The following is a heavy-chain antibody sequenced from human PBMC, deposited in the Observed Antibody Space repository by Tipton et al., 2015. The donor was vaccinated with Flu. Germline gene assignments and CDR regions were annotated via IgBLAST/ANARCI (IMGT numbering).Heavy chain of an antibody. CDR2: IYNTWST. CDR3: ARQDHGLDV. CDR1: ADSISSNY. V-gene: IGHV4-59*08. D-gene: IGHD2-8*01. J-gene: IGHJ6*02. Sequence: TLSLTCSVSADSISSNYWSWIRQSPGKGLEWIGYIYNTWSTNYNPSLKSRVTISVDTSKNQFSLNLRSVTAADTAGYYCARQDHGLDVWGQGTTVSVS.